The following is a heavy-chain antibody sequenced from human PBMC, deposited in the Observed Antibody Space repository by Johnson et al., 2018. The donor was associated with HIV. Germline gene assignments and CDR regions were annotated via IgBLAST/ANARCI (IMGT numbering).Heavy chain of an antibody. CDR3: AKPSTESAFDI. Sequence: QVQLVESGGGVVQPGRSLRLSCAASGFTFSSYGMHWVRQAPGKGLEWVAVIWYDGSNKYYADSVKGRFTISRDNSKNPLYLQMNSLRAEDTAVYYCAKPSTESAFDIWGQGTMVTVSS. CDR2: IWYDGSNK. D-gene: IGHD1-1*01. V-gene: IGHV3-33*06. J-gene: IGHJ3*02. CDR1: GFTFSSYG.